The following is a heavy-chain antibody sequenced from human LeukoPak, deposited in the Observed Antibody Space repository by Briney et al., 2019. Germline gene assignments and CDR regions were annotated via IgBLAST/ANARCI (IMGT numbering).Heavy chain of an antibody. CDR3: ARDGLGMGIGAFDI. CDR1: GFTFSNYA. J-gene: IGHJ3*02. V-gene: IGHV3-23*01. D-gene: IGHD3/OR15-3a*01. CDR2: ISGSGGST. Sequence: GGSLRLSCEASGFTFSNYAMIWVRQAPGKGLEWVSAISGSGGSTFYADSVEGRFTISRDNSKNTLYLQMNSLRAEDTAVYYCARDGLGMGIGAFDIWGQGTMVTVSS.